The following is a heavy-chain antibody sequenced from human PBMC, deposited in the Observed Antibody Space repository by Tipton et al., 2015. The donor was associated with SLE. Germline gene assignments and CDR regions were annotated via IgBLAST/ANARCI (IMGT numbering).Heavy chain of an antibody. V-gene: IGHV4-34*01. CDR2: IYYSGST. CDR3: ARGHERYFDWLLKGDWFDP. CDR1: GGSFSGYY. Sequence: TLSLTCAVYGGSFSGYYWGWIRQPPGKGLEWIGSIYYSGSTYYNPSLKSRVTISVDTSKNQFSLKLSSVTAADTAVYYCARGHERYFDWLLKGDWFDPWGQGTLVTVSS. D-gene: IGHD3-9*01. J-gene: IGHJ5*02.